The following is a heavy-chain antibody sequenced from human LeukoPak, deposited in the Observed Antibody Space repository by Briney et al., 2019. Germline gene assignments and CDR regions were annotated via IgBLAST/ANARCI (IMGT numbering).Heavy chain of an antibody. D-gene: IGHD1-26*01. J-gene: IGHJ3*02. V-gene: IGHV3-74*01. CDR3: ARGGSPPEALGDAFDI. CDR2: INSDGTDT. CDR1: GFTFSSYW. Sequence: GGSLRLSCAASGFTFSSYWMHWVRQGPGKGLVWVSRINSDGTDTRYADSVKGRFTISRDNAKNTLSLQMNSLRVEDTAVYFCARGGSPPEALGDAFDIWGQGTMVTVSS.